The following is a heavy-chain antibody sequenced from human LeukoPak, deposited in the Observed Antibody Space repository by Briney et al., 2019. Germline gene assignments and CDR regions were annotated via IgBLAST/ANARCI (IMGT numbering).Heavy chain of an antibody. Sequence: GGSLRLSCAASGFTFSSYAMHWVRQAPGKGLEWVAVISYDGSNKYYADSVKGRFTISRDNSKNTLYLQMNGLRAEDTAVYYCARERIAVAGEVTFDYWGQGTLVTVSS. CDR3: ARERIAVAGEVTFDY. CDR1: GFTFSSYA. J-gene: IGHJ4*02. D-gene: IGHD6-19*01. V-gene: IGHV3-30-3*01. CDR2: ISYDGSNK.